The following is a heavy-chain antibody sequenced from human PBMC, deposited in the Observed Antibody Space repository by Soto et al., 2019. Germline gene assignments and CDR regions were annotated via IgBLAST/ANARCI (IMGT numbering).Heavy chain of an antibody. CDR3: ARGGNRFSTTACGVGGLDF. CDR1: GVSISSSY. Sequence: SLTCTVSGVSISSSYWSWLRQSPGTGLEWIGYIYYTGTTNYNPSLKRRVTISLDTAKNQFSLNVNSLTTADTAVYFCARGGNRFSTTACGVGGLDFWGQGSLGTVSS. CDR2: IYYTGTT. J-gene: IGHJ4*02. D-gene: IGHD2-2*01. V-gene: IGHV4-59*01.